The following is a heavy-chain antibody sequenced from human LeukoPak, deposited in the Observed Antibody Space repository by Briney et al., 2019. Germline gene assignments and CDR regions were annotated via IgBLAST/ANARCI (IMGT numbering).Heavy chain of an antibody. J-gene: IGHJ4*02. Sequence: GASVKVSCKASGYTFTSYYMHWVRQAPGQGLEWMGILNPSGGSTSYAQKFQGRVTMTRDTSTSTVYMELSSLRAEDTAVYYCAKDLLWFGESPVNWGQGTLVTVSS. CDR1: GYTFTSYY. CDR3: AKDLLWFGESPVN. D-gene: IGHD3-10*01. CDR2: LNPSGGST. V-gene: IGHV1-46*01.